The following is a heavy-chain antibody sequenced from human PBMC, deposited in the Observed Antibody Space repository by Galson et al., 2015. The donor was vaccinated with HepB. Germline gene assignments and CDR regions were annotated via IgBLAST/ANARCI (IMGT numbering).Heavy chain of an antibody. Sequence: TLSLTCAVYGGSFSGYYWTWIRQPPGKGLEWLGEINHSGTTHYSPSLKSRLTISADTSKNQFSLKLRSVTAAETAVYYCARDCGVVGSGTRHHRHYYMDVWGKGTTVTVSS. CDR2: INHSGTT. CDR3: ARDCGVVGSGTRHHRHYYMDV. D-gene: IGHD2-15*01. V-gene: IGHV4-34*01. CDR1: GGSFSGYY. J-gene: IGHJ6*03.